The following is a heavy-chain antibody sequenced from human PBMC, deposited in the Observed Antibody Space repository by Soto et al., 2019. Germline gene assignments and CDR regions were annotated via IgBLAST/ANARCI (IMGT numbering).Heavy chain of an antibody. Sequence: GGSLRLSCAASGFTFSSYGMHWVRQAPGKGLEWVAVISYDGSNKYYADSVKSRFTISRDNSKNTLYLQMNSLRAEDTAVYYCAKDHRGNSGSYSPTFDYWGQGTLVTVSS. CDR1: GFTFSSYG. V-gene: IGHV3-30*18. J-gene: IGHJ4*02. CDR3: AKDHRGNSGSYSPTFDY. D-gene: IGHD1-26*01. CDR2: ISYDGSNK.